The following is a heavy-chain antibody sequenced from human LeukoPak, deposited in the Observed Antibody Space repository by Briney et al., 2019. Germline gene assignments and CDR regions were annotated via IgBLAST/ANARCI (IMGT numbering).Heavy chain of an antibody. D-gene: IGHD1-26*01. CDR2: ISGVASDI. Sequence: GGSLRLSCAASGFTFSDYYMTWIRQAPGKGLEWVSYISGVASDIYYGDSVKGRFTISRDNAKNSVYLQMNSLRAEDTAVYYCARGGALSMDVWGQGTTVTVPS. J-gene: IGHJ6*02. V-gene: IGHV3-11*01. CDR3: ARGGALSMDV. CDR1: GFTFSDYY.